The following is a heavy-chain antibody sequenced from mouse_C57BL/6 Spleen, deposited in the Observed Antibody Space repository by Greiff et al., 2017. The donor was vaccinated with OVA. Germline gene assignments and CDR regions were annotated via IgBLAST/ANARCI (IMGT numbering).Heavy chain of an antibody. Sequence: VQLQQSGAELVRPGTSVKMSCKASGYTFTNYWIGWAKQRPGHGLEWIGDIYPGGGYTNYNEKFKGKATLTADKSSSTAYMQFSSLTSEDSAIYYCARYYGHYFDYWGQGTTLTVSS. CDR2: IYPGGGYT. D-gene: IGHD1-2*01. CDR1: GYTFTNYW. CDR3: ARYYGHYFDY. J-gene: IGHJ2*01. V-gene: IGHV1-63*01.